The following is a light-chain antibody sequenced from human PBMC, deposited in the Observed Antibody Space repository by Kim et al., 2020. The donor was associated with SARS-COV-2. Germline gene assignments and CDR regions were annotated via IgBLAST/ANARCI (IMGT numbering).Light chain of an antibody. CDR2: QHN. J-gene: IGLJ3*02. Sequence: SPAQTATIPCSGDNLADKSACWYPHKPRQSPVLAIYQHNQRPSGFPERFSGSNSGNTATLTISGTQAMDEADYYCQAWDSSTGGVFGGGPQLTVL. V-gene: IGLV3-1*01. CDR1: NLADKS. CDR3: QAWDSSTGGV.